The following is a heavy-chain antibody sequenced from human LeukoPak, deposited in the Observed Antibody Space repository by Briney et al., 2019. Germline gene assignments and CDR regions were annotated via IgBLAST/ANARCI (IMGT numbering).Heavy chain of an antibody. D-gene: IGHD5-18*01. CDR1: GFTFSSYG. CDR3: TTDHGGIQLWLEAYYFDY. J-gene: IGHJ4*02. CDR2: IKSKTDGGTT. Sequence: PGGSLRLSCAASGFTFSSYGMHWVRQAPGKGLEWVGRIKSKTDGGTTDYAAPVKGRFTISRDDSKNTLYLQMNSLKTEDTAVYYCTTDHGGIQLWLEAYYFDYWGQGTLVTVSS. V-gene: IGHV3-15*01.